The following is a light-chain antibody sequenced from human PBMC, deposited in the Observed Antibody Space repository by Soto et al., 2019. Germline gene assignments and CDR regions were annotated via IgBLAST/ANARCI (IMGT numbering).Light chain of an antibody. Sequence: QSVLTQPPSVSGAPGQRVTISCTGSSSNIGAGYDVHWYQHLPGTAPKFLIYGSTNRPSGVPDRFSGSKSGTSASLAITGLQAEDEADYYCQSYDSSLSGYVFGTGTKLTVL. CDR2: GST. J-gene: IGLJ1*01. V-gene: IGLV1-40*01. CDR1: SSNIGAGYD. CDR3: QSYDSSLSGYV.